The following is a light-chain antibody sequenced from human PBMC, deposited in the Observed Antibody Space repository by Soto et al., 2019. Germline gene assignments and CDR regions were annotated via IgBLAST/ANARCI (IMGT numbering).Light chain of an antibody. CDR2: SNN. CDR1: SSNIGSNT. J-gene: IGLJ1*01. CDR3: ATWDVSLNGYV. Sequence: QSVLTQPPSASGTPGQRVTISCSGSSSNIGSNTVNWYQQLPGTAPKLLFFSNNQQPSGGPDRFSGSKSGTSASLAISGLQSEDEADYYCATWDVSLNGYVFGTGTKLTVL. V-gene: IGLV1-44*01.